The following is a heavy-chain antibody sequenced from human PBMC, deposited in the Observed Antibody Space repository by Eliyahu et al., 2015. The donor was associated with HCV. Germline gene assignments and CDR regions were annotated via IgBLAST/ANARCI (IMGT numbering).Heavy chain of an antibody. CDR3: ARHGDGGVFSY. V-gene: IGHV5-51*01. J-gene: IGHJ4*02. Sequence: EVQLVQSGAEVKEPGESLKISCKGSGYCLTSYWIGWVRQMPGKGLEWMGIINPPDSDTRYNPSFQGQVTLSVDKSISTAYLQWSSLEASDTAMYYCARHGDGGVFSYWGRGTLLTVSS. CDR1: GYCLTSYW. D-gene: IGHD2-8*02. CDR2: INPPDSDT.